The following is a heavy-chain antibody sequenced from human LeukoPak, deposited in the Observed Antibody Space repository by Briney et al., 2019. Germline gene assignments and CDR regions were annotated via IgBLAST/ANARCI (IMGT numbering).Heavy chain of an antibody. CDR2: IVGRNGDT. J-gene: IGHJ5*01. V-gene: IGHV3-23*01. Sequence: GGSLRLSCAASGFTFSNYGMTWVRQAPGKTLEWVSTIVGRNGDTYYTDSVKGRFTISRDISKNSVYLQMSSLRGDDTAVYYCAKYGVVLPPGSHIPHRFDFWGQGSLVTVSS. CDR3: AKYGVVLPPGSHIPHRFDF. D-gene: IGHD2-15*01. CDR1: GFTFSNYG.